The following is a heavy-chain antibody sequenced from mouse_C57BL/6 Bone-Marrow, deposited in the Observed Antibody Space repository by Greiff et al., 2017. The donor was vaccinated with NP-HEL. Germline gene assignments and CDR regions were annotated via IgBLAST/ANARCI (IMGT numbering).Heavy chain of an antibody. J-gene: IGHJ1*03. CDR2: FYPGSGSI. V-gene: IGHV1-62-2*01. CDR3: ARHAYYGNYGWYFDV. D-gene: IGHD2-10*01. CDR1: GYTFTEYT. Sequence: QVQLKESGAELVKPGASVKLSCKASGYTFTEYTIHWVKQRSGQGLEWIGWFYPGSGSIKYNEKFKDKATLTADKSSSTVYMELSRLTSEDSAVYVCARHAYYGNYGWYFDVWGTGTTVTVSS.